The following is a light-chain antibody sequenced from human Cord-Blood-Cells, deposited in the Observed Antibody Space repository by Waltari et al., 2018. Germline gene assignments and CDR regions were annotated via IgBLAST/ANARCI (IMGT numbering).Light chain of an antibody. Sequence: QSVLTQPPSVSGAPGQRVTIPCTGSSPNIGAGYDVHWYQQLPGTAPKLLTYGNSNRPSGVPDRFSGSKSGTSASLAITGLQAEDEADYYCQSYDSSLSGSVFGGGTKLTVL. V-gene: IGLV1-40*01. CDR1: SPNIGAGYD. J-gene: IGLJ3*02. CDR3: QSYDSSLSGSV. CDR2: GNS.